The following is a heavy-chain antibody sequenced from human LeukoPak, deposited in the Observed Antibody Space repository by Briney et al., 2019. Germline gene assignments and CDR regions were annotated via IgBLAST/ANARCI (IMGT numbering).Heavy chain of an antibody. J-gene: IGHJ4*02. CDR2: VSSSSSIM. CDR1: GFTFNTY. Sequence: GGSLRLSCAASGFTFNTYMNWVRQAPGKGLEWVSYVSSSSSIMYYADSVKGRFTISRDNAKNSLYLQMNGLRAEDTAVYFCARGGISRPYYFDSWGQGTLVTVSS. CDR3: ARGGISRPYYFDS. V-gene: IGHV3-48*01.